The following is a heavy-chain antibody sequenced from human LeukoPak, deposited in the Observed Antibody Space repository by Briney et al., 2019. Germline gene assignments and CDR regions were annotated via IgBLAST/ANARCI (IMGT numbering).Heavy chain of an antibody. D-gene: IGHD5-18*01. J-gene: IGHJ4*02. V-gene: IGHV3-7*01. CDR2: IKQDGSEK. CDR3: ARADWDTAMIDY. Sequence: PGGSLRLSCAASGFIFSSYEMNWVRQAPGKGLEWVANIKQDGSEKYYVDSVKGRFTISRDNAKNSLYLQMNSLRAEDTAVYYCARADWDTAMIDYWGQGTLVTVSS. CDR1: GFIFSSYE.